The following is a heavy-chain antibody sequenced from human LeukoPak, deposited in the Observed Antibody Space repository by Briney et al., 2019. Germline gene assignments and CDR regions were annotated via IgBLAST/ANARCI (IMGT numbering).Heavy chain of an antibody. CDR2: ISNSGGST. J-gene: IGHJ4*02. V-gene: IGHV3-23*01. D-gene: IGHD3-10*01. CDR3: AKVVLSSELPDY. CDR1: GFTFSSYA. Sequence: QAGGSLRLSCAASGFTFSSYAMSWVRQAPGKGLEWVSAISNSGGSTYYADSVMGRFTISRDNSKNTLYLQMNSLRAEDAAVYYCAKVVLSSELPDYWGQGTLVTVSS.